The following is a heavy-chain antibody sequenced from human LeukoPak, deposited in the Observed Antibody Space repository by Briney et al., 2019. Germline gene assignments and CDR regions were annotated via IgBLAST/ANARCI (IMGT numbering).Heavy chain of an antibody. CDR1: GGSISSYY. CDR3: ARSYSSGWSHFDY. J-gene: IGHJ4*02. CDR2: IYYSGST. V-gene: IGHV4-59*01. D-gene: IGHD6-19*01. Sequence: SETLSLTCTVSGGSISSYYWSWIRQPPGKGLEWIGYIYYSGSTNYNPSLKSRVTISVDTSKNQFSLKLSSVTAADTAVYYCARSYSSGWSHFDYWGRGTLVTVSS.